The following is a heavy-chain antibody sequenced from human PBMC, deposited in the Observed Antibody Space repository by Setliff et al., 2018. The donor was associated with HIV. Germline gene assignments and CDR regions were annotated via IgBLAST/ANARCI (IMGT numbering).Heavy chain of an antibody. CDR3: ATARPGARFDV. CDR2: ITAYNVDA. CDR1: VHTFASYG. D-gene: IGHD6-6*01. Sequence: ASVKVSCKASVHTFASYGIGWLRQAPGRGLEWLGWITAYNVDAPNAQKSQGRVTMTIDIPTTTAYMEMRSLRFDDTAVYYCATARPGARFDVWGQGTLVTVSS. J-gene: IGHJ4*02. V-gene: IGHV1-18*01.